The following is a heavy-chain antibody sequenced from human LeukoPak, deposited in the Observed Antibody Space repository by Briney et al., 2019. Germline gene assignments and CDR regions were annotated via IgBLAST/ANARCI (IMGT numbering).Heavy chain of an antibody. Sequence: GGSLRLSCVASGFTFSSYAMSWVRQAPGKGLEWVSAISGSGNSTYYADSVKGRFTISRDNSKNTLYLQMNSLRAEDTAVYYCVRGDYGDYTLFDYWGQGTLVTVSS. CDR3: VRGDYGDYTLFDY. CDR1: GFTFSSYA. J-gene: IGHJ4*02. CDR2: ISGSGNST. D-gene: IGHD4-17*01. V-gene: IGHV3-23*01.